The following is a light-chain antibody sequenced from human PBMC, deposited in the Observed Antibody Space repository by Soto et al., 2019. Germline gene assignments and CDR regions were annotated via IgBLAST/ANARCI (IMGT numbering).Light chain of an antibody. V-gene: IGKV3-11*01. CDR2: DAS. Sequence: EIVLTQSPATLFLSPGDRATLSCRASQSVSSYLVWYRQKPGQAPRLLIYDASIRATSIPARFSGSGSGTDFTLTISSLEPEDFAVYYCQQRTNWPPNFGGGTKVEIK. CDR1: QSVSSY. CDR3: QQRTNWPPN. J-gene: IGKJ4*01.